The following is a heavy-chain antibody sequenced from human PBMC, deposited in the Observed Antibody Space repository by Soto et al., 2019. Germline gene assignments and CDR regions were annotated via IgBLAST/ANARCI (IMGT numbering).Heavy chain of an antibody. D-gene: IGHD2-15*01. J-gene: IGHJ4*02. CDR2: FQNSGST. CDR3: ARDPVDGYSFFDY. V-gene: IGHV4-59*12. Sequence: QVQLQESGPGLVRPSETLSLTCTVSGDSMVVYTGIWIRRPPGKGLEWIGYFQNSGSTPYKPSIKSRVTISLDTSTKQSSLKLTSVTAADTGVYYCARDPVDGYSFFDYWGQGILVTVSS. CDR1: GDSMVVYT.